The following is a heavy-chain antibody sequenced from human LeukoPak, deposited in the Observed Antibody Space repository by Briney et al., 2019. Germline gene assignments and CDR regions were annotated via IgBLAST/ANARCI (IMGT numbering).Heavy chain of an antibody. CDR3: SSYGSGRSPTFYFDN. J-gene: IGHJ4*02. D-gene: IGHD3-10*01. V-gene: IGHV3-15*01. CDR2: IKSKSDGGTT. CDR1: GFSFTNAW. Sequence: PGGSLRLSCAASGFSFTNAWMTWVRQAPGNGLEWVARIKSKSDGGTTDYAAPVKGRFTVSRDDSTNTLFLQMSSLQAEDTAVYYCSSYGSGRSPTFYFDNWGQGTLVSVSS.